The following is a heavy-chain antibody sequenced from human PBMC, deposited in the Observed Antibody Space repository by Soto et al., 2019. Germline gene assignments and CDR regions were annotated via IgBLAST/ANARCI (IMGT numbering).Heavy chain of an antibody. CDR3: ARESEDLTSNFDY. CDR2: ISSTTNYI. J-gene: IGHJ4*02. V-gene: IGHV3-21*06. CDR1: GFTFTRYS. Sequence: GGSLRLSCAASGFTFTRYSMNWVRQAPGKGLEWVSSISSTTNYIYYGDSMKGRFTISRDNAKNSLYLEMSSLRAEDTAVYYCARESEDLTSNFDYWGQGTLVTVSS.